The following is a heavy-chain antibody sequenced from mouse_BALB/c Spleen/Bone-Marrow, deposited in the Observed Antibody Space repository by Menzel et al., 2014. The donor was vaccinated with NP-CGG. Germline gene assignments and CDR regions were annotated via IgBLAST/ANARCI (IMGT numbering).Heavy chain of an antibody. CDR1: GFSLTNYC. CDR2: IWAGGST. V-gene: IGHV2-9*02. CDR3: ARDGATATLAY. D-gene: IGHD1-2*01. Sequence: VQGVESGPGLVAPSQSLSITCTVSGFSLTNYCVHWVRQPPGKGLEWLGAIWAGGSTNYKSVLMSRLSTSKDNSKSQVFLKMNSLQTDDTAMYYCARDGATATLAYWGQGTLVTVSA. J-gene: IGHJ3*01.